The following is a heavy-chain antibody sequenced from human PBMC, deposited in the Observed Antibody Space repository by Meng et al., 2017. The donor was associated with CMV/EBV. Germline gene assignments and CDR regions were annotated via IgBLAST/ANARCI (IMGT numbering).Heavy chain of an antibody. Sequence: GESLKISCKASGYTFTSYYMHWVRQAPGQGLEWMGIINPSGGSTSYAQKFQGRVTMTRDTSTSTVYMELSSLRSEDTAVYYCARVTQLAPKQLRSLYYFDYWGQGTLVTVSS. CDR2: INPSGGST. CDR3: ARVTQLAPKQLRSLYYFDY. D-gene: IGHD6-6*01. V-gene: IGHV1-46*01. J-gene: IGHJ4*02. CDR1: GYTFTSYY.